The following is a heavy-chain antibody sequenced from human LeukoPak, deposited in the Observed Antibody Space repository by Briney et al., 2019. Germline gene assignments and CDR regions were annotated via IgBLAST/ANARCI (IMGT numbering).Heavy chain of an antibody. CDR1: GFTFSTYW. J-gene: IGHJ4*02. CDR2: INSDGSST. Sequence: GESMRLSCAASGFTFSTYWMHWVRQAPGKGLVWVSRINSDGSSTNYADSVKGRFTISRDNAKNTLYLQMNSLRAEDTAVYYCARGPIQDSGRYYVGDYWGQGTLVTVSS. V-gene: IGHV3-74*01. CDR3: ARGPIQDSGRYYVGDY. D-gene: IGHD1-26*01.